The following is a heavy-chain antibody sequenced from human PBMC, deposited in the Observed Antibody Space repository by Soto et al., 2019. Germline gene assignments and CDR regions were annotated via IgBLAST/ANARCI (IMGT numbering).Heavy chain of an antibody. Sequence: GDSVKVSCKACGYTFTSYAMHWVRQAPGQRLEWMGWINAGNGNTKYSQKFQGRVTITRDTSASTAYMELSSLRSEDTAVYYCASAPLWELPPFDYWCQGTLATFSS. CDR1: GYTFTSYA. J-gene: IGHJ4*02. D-gene: IGHD1-26*01. V-gene: IGHV1-3*01. CDR2: INAGNGNT. CDR3: ASAPLWELPPFDY.